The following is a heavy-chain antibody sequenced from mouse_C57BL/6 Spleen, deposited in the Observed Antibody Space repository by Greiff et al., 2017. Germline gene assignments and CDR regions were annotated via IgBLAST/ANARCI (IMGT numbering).Heavy chain of an antibody. Sequence: QVQLQQSGAELARPGASVKMSCTASGFTFTSYPMHWVHQRPGQGLEWIGYINPSSGYTKYNPQFKDKATLTADKSSSTAYMQLSSLTSEDSAVYDCARGGSGYESDYWGQGTTLTVSA. J-gene: IGHJ2*01. V-gene: IGHV1-4*01. CDR1: GFTFTSYP. D-gene: IGHD3-2*02. CDR2: INPSSGYT. CDR3: ARGGSGYESDY.